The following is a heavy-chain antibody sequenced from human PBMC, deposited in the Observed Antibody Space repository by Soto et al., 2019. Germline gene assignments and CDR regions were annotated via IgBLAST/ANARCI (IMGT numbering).Heavy chain of an antibody. V-gene: IGHV3-23*01. D-gene: IGHD3-3*01. Sequence: GGSLRLSCAASGFTFSSYAMSWVRQAPGKGLEWVSAISGSGGSTYYADSVKGRFTISRDNSKNTLYLQMNSLRAEDTAVYYCAKLVAEWLLYTHYYYMDVWGKGTTVTVSS. CDR2: ISGSGGST. CDR1: GFTFSSYA. CDR3: AKLVAEWLLYTHYYYMDV. J-gene: IGHJ6*03.